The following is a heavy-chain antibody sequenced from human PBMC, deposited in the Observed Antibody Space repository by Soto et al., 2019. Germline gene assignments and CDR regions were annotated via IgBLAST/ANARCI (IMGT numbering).Heavy chain of an antibody. V-gene: IGHV3-74*01. CDR2: INSDGSST. CDR3: ARDLRFSSSWFLIGWFDP. J-gene: IGHJ5*02. CDR1: GFTFSSYW. D-gene: IGHD6-13*01. Sequence: GGSLRLSCAASGFTFSSYWMHWVRQAPGNGLVWVSRINSDGSSTNYADSVKGRFTISRDNAKNTLYLQMNSLRAEDTAVYYCARDLRFSSSWFLIGWFDPWGQGTLVTVSS.